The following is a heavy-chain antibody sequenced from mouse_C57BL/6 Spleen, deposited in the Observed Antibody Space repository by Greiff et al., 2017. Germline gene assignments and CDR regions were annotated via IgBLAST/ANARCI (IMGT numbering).Heavy chain of an antibody. Sequence: EVQLQQSGAELVKPGASVKLSCTASGFNIKDYYMHWVKQRTEQGLEWIGRIDPEDGETKYALKFQGKATITADTSSPTAYLQLSILTSEDTAVYYCAWTDVCYSAWFADWGQGTLVTVSS. J-gene: IGHJ3*01. CDR2: IDPEDGET. CDR3: AWTDVCYSAWFAD. CDR1: GFNIKDYY. V-gene: IGHV14-2*01. D-gene: IGHD1-1*01.